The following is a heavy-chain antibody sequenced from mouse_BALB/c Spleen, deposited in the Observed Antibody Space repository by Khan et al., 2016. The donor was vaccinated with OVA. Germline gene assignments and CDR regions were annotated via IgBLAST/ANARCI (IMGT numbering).Heavy chain of an antibody. D-gene: IGHD3-1*01. CDR1: GYAFTNNG. Sequence: QIQLVQSGPELKKPGETVKISCKASGYAFTNNGMNWARQAPGKGLKWMGWINTYTGEPTYAADFKGRFAFSLETSASTAYLQINNLKNEDTATXVVARVGYSGTMDYWGQGTSVTVSS. CDR3: ARVGYSGTMDY. V-gene: IGHV9-3-1*01. CDR2: INTYTGEP. J-gene: IGHJ4*01.